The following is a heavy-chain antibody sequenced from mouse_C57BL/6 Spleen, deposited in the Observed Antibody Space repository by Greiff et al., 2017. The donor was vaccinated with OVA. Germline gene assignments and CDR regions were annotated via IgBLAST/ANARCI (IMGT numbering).Heavy chain of an antibody. V-gene: IGHV5-6*01. CDR3: ARHEGY. CDR1: GFTFSSYG. Sequence: EVLLVESGGDLVKPGGSLKLSCAASGFTFSSYGMSWVRQTPDKRLEWVATISSGGSYTYYPDSVKGRFTISSDNAKNTLYLQMSSLKSEDTAMYYCARHEGYWGQGTTLTVSA. CDR2: ISSGGSYT. J-gene: IGHJ2*01.